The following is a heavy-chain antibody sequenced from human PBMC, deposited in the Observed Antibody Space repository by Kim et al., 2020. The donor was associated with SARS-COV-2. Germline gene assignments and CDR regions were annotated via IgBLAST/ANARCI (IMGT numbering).Heavy chain of an antibody. D-gene: IGHD1-26*01. Sequence: ASVKVSCKASGYTFTSYYMHWVRQAPGQGLEWMGIINPSGGSTSYAQKFQGRVTMTRDTSTSTVYMELSSLRSEDTAVYYCARGRSGNYPLNWFDPWGQGTLVTVSS. J-gene: IGHJ5*02. CDR3: ARGRSGNYPLNWFDP. V-gene: IGHV1-46*01. CDR2: INPSGGST. CDR1: GYTFTSYY.